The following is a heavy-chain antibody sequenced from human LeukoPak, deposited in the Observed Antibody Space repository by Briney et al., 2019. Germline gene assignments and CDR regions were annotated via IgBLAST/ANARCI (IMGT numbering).Heavy chain of an antibody. CDR2: ISGTGEIV. Sequence: GGSLRLSCAVSGFTFSDYYMSWIRQAPGKGLEWLSYISGTGEIVYYADSVKGRFSIFRDNAKMSVSLQMNSLRVEDTAVYYCARDMAGSGSTRDYWGQGTLVTVSS. J-gene: IGHJ4*02. CDR1: GFTFSDYY. CDR3: ARDMAGSGSTRDY. V-gene: IGHV3-11*01. D-gene: IGHD3-10*01.